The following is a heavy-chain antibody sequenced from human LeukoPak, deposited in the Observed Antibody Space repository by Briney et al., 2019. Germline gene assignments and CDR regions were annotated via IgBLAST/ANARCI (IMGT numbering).Heavy chain of an antibody. Sequence: ASVKVSCKASGYTFTSYYMHWVRQAPGQGLEWMGIINPSGGSTSYAQKFQGRVTMTRDTSTSTVYMELSSLRSEDTAVYYCARDRYDFWRGYHREDAFDIWGQGTMVTVSS. CDR3: ARDRYDFWRGYHREDAFDI. D-gene: IGHD3-3*01. CDR2: INPSGGST. J-gene: IGHJ3*02. V-gene: IGHV1-46*01. CDR1: GYTFTSYY.